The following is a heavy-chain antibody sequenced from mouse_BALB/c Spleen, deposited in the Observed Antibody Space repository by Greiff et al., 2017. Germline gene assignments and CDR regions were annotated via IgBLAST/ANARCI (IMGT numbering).Heavy chain of an antibody. CDR3: ARDGDYDYEDAMEY. CDR2: ISSGGST. CDR1: GFTFSSYA. V-gene: IGHV5-6-5*01. Sequence: EVKLMESGGGLVKPGGSLKLSCAASGFTFSSYAMSWVRQTPEKRLEWVASISSGGSTYYPDSVKGRFTISRDIARNILYLQMSSLRSEDTAMYYCARDGDYDYEDAMEYWGQGTSVTVSS. D-gene: IGHD2-4*01. J-gene: IGHJ4*01.